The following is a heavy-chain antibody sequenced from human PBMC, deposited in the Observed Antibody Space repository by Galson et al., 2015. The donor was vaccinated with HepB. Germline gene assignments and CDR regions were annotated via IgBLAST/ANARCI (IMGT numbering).Heavy chain of an antibody. CDR3: AKDMEWLVPIYHFDY. Sequence: SLRLSCAASGFTFSNAWMNWVRQAPGKGLEWVSGISGSGGSTHCADSVKGRFTISRDNSKNTLYLQMNSLRAEDTAVYYCAKDMEWLVPIYHFDYWGQGTLLTVSS. CDR2: ISGSGGST. CDR1: GFTFSNAW. J-gene: IGHJ4*02. V-gene: IGHV3-23*01. D-gene: IGHD6-19*01.